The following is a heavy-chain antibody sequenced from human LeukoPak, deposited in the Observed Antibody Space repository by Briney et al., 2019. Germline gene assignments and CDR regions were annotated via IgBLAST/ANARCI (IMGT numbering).Heavy chain of an antibody. CDR2: INPNSGGT. CDR3: ARDPDITIFGVVIPYFDY. V-gene: IGHV1-2*02. D-gene: IGHD3-3*01. J-gene: IGHJ4*02. CDR1: GYTFTDYY. Sequence: GASVKVSCKPSGYTFTDYYIHWVRQAPGQGLEWMGWINPNSGGTNYAQKFQGRVTMTRDTSISTAYMELSRLRSDDTAVYYCARDPDITIFGVVIPYFDYWGQGTLVTVSS.